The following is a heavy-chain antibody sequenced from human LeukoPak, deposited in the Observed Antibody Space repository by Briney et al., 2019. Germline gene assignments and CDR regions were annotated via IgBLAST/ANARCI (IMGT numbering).Heavy chain of an antibody. J-gene: IGHJ5*02. V-gene: IGHV4-59*01. Sequence: SETLSLTCTQSGGSISSYYWSWIRQPPGKGPEWIGYVYYSGGTNYNPSLKSRVTMSVDTSKNQFSLELNSVTAADTAVYYCARSSRGYSYGAWGQGTLVTVSS. CDR3: ARSSRGYSYGA. D-gene: IGHD5-18*01. CDR1: GGSISSYY. CDR2: VYYSGGT.